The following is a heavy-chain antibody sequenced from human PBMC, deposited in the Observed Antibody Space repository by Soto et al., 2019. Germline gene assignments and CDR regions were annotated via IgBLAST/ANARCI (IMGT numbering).Heavy chain of an antibody. CDR2: ITSSSSYI. CDR3: ASRHYGMDV. CDR1: GFTFSSYS. J-gene: IGHJ6*02. V-gene: IGHV3-21*01. Sequence: EVELVESGGGLVKPGGSLRLSCAASGFTFSSYSMNWVRQAPGKGLEWVSSITSSSSYIYYADSVKGRFTISRDNAKNSLYLLMNRLRADDTAVYYCASRHYGMDVWGQGTTVTVSS.